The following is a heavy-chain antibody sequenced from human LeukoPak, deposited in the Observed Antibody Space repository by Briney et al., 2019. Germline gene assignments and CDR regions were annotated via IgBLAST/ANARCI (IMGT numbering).Heavy chain of an antibody. J-gene: IGHJ4*02. Sequence: SETLSLTCSVSGGAIISYYWSWIRQPAGKGLEWIGRVHASGSPNYNPSLKSRVIISVDKSKNQFSLNLNSVTAADTAVYYCARGGTYGSGRDQHTTLDYWGQGTLVTVSS. CDR1: GGAIISYY. D-gene: IGHD3-10*01. V-gene: IGHV4-4*07. CDR3: ARGGTYGSGRDQHTTLDY. CDR2: VHASGSP.